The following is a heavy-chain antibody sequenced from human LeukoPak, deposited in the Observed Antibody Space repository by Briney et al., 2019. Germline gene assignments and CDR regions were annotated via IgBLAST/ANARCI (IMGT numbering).Heavy chain of an antibody. D-gene: IGHD3-22*01. J-gene: IGHJ4*02. Sequence: PGGSLRLSCAASGFTFSSYDMHWVRQGPGKGLEWVTVIWSDATNKYYADSVKGRFTISRDNSKNTLYLQMNSLRAEDTAVYYCAKDFSPYYDSSGYSQDDYWGQGTLVTVSS. V-gene: IGHV3-30*02. CDR2: IWSDATNK. CDR3: AKDFSPYYDSSGYSQDDY. CDR1: GFTFSSYD.